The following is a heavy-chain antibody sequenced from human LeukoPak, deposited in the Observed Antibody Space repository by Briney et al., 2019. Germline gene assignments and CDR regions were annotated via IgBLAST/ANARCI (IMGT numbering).Heavy chain of an antibody. CDR1: GYTFTGYY. J-gene: IGHJ4*02. CDR2: INPNSGGT. CDR3: ASRSRGIRGGYGSGSYYKD. D-gene: IGHD3-10*01. Sequence: GASVKVSCKASGYTFTGYYMHWVRQAPGQGLEWMGWINPNSGGTNYAQEFQGRVTMTRDTSISTAYMELSRLRSDDTGVYYCASRSRGIRGGYGSGSYYKDWGQGTLVTVSS. V-gene: IGHV1-2*02.